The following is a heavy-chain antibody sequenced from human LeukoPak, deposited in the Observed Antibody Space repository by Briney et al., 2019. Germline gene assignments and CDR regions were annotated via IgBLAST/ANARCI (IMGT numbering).Heavy chain of an antibody. CDR2: FDPEDGET. V-gene: IGHV1-24*01. Sequence: GASVKASCKVSGYTLTELSMHWVRQAPGKGLEWMGGFDPEDGETIYAQKFQGRVTMTEDTSTDTAYMELSSLRSEDTAVYYCASPDTAMVRGYAFDIWGQGTMVTVSS. J-gene: IGHJ3*02. CDR1: GYTLTELS. CDR3: ASPDTAMVRGYAFDI. D-gene: IGHD5-18*01.